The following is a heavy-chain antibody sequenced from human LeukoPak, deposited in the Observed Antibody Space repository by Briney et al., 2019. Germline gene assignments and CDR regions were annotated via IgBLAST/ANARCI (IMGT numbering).Heavy chain of an antibody. V-gene: IGHV5-51*01. Sequence: GESLKISCQGSGYIFPNAWIGWVRQMPGRGLEWMGIIYPDDSETRYSPSFEGQVTISADKSLSTAYLQWSNLKASDTAMYYCVRHVAYTSPIDYWGQGTLVTVSS. J-gene: IGHJ4*02. CDR3: VRHVAYTSPIDY. D-gene: IGHD2-2*01. CDR1: GYIFPNAW. CDR2: IYPDDSET.